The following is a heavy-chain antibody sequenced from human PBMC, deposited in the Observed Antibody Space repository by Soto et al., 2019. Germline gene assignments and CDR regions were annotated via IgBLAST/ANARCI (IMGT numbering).Heavy chain of an antibody. J-gene: IGHJ6*02. V-gene: IGHV3-66*01. CDR2: IYRDGNT. CDR1: GFTFSSYW. Sequence: GGSLRLSCAASGFTFSSYWMSWVRQAPGKGLEWVSVIYRDGNTYYADSVKGRFSISRDTSENTVYLQMNSLRADDTAVYYCARDHDSSGRYSETYGMDVWGQGTTVTVSS. CDR3: ARDHDSSGRYSETYGMDV. D-gene: IGHD3-22*01.